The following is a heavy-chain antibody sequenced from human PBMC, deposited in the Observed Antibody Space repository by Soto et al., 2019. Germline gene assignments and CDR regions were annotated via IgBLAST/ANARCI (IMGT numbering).Heavy chain of an antibody. V-gene: IGHV3-23*01. D-gene: IGHD4-17*01. CDR1: GFTFSSYA. Sequence: GGSLRLSCAASGFTFSSYAMSWVRQAPGKGLEWVSAISGSGGSTYYADSVKGRFTISRDNSKNTLYLQMNSLRAEDTAVYYCSKEGRRRPTTLTNSFDYWGQGTLVTVSS. J-gene: IGHJ4*02. CDR3: SKEGRRRPTTLTNSFDY. CDR2: ISGSGGST.